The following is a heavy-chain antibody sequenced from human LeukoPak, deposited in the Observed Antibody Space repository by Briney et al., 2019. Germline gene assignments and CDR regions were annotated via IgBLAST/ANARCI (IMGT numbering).Heavy chain of an antibody. J-gene: IGHJ5*02. D-gene: IGHD3-22*01. Sequence: PSETLSLTCTVSGGSISSGSYYWSWIRQPAGKGLEWIGRIYTSGSTNYNPSLMSRVTISVDTSKNQFSLKLSSVTAADTVVYYCAREGNYYDSSGYYPRFSPWGQGTLVTVSS. V-gene: IGHV4-61*02. CDR1: GGSISSGSYY. CDR3: AREGNYYDSSGYYPRFSP. CDR2: IYTSGST.